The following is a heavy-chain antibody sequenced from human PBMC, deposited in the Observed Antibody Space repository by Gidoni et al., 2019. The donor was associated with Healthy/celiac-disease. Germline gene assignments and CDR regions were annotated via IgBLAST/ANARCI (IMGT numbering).Heavy chain of an antibody. Sequence: QVQLQESGPGLVKPSQTLSLTCNVSGGSISSGSYYWSWIRQPAGKGLEWIGRIYTSGSTNYNPSLKSRVTISVDTSKNQFSLKLSSVTAADTAVYYCARSPRITIFGVVIIGGDAFDIWGQGTMVTVSS. CDR1: GGSISSGSYY. J-gene: IGHJ3*02. D-gene: IGHD3-3*01. CDR3: ARSPRITIFGVVIIGGDAFDI. CDR2: IYTSGST. V-gene: IGHV4-61*02.